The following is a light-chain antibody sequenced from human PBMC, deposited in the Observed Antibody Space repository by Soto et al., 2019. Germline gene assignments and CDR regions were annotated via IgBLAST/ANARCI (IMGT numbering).Light chain of an antibody. J-gene: IGKJ1*01. CDR3: QQYNSYSQT. CDR2: KAS. Sequence: DIQMPQSHSTLSASVGESFTITCRASQSISSWLAWYQQKPGKATKLLIYKASSLESGVPSRFSGSGSGTEFTLTISSLQPDDFATYYCQQYNSYSQTFGQGNKVDI. CDR1: QSISSW. V-gene: IGKV1-5*03.